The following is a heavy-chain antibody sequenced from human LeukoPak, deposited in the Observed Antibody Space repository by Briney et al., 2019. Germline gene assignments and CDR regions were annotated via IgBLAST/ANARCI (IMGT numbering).Heavy chain of an antibody. D-gene: IGHD1-26*01. V-gene: IGHV3-53*01. CDR1: GFTFSSYW. CDR2: IYSGGST. J-gene: IGHJ4*02. Sequence: GGSLRLSCTASGFTFSSYWMSWVRQAPGKGLEWVSVIYSGGSTYYADSVKGRFTISRDNSKNTLYLQMNSLRAEDTAVYYCARAVSGSYLRWGQGTLVTVSS. CDR3: ARAVSGSYLR.